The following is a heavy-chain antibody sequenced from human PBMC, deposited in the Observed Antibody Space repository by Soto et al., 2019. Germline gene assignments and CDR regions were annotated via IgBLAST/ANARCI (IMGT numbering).Heavy chain of an antibody. V-gene: IGHV3-11*01. J-gene: IGHJ4*02. Sequence: GGTLRLSCAGSGFTFSDDYMTWIRQAPGKGLEWVSYINTLSSAIYYADSVKGRFTISRDNAKNSLYLQMNSLRAEDTAVYYCARRLQWQLRPLDSWGRGTLVTVSS. CDR2: INTLSSAI. CDR3: ARRLQWQLRPLDS. D-gene: IGHD6-19*01. CDR1: GFTFSDDY.